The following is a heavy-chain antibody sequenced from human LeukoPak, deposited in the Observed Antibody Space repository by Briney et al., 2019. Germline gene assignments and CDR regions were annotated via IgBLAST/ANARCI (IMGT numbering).Heavy chain of an antibody. V-gene: IGHV3-7*03. CDR2: IKQDGSEK. CDR1: GFTFSSYW. J-gene: IGHJ3*02. Sequence: GGSLRLSCAASGFTFSSYWMSWVRQAPGKGLEWVANIKQDGSEKYYVDSAKGRFTISRDNAENSLYLQMNSLRAEDMALYYCVGQKVTPDAFDIWGQGTMVTVSS. D-gene: IGHD2-21*02. CDR3: VGQKVTPDAFDI.